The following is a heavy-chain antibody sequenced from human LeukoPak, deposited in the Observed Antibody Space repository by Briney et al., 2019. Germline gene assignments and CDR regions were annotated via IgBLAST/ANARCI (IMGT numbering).Heavy chain of an antibody. CDR3: AKVVSGYYNFGMDV. J-gene: IGHJ6*02. CDR2: ISPSGGST. Sequence: GGSLRLSCVASGLQFSNYVMSWVRQAPGKGLEWVSGISPSGGSTYYEDSVRGRFIISRDNFKNTVYLEMNGLRVDDTAVYYCAKVVSGYYNFGMDVWGQGTTVTVSS. D-gene: IGHD3-10*01. V-gene: IGHV3-23*01. CDR1: GLQFSNYV.